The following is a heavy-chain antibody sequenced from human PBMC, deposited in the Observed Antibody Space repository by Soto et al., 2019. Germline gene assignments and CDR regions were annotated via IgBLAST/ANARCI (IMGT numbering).Heavy chain of an antibody. CDR1: GFTFSSYA. J-gene: IGHJ3*01. V-gene: IGHV3-23*01. Sequence: EVQLLDSGGGLVQPGGSLRLSCAASGFTFSSYAMSWVRQARGKGLEWVSSISGSGGGTYYADSVKGRFTISRDNSKNTLSLQMNSLRAEDTAVYYCAKSRGSGSYFNPSDAFDFWGQGTMVTVSS. D-gene: IGHD3-10*01. CDR2: ISGSGGGT. CDR3: AKSRGSGSYFNPSDAFDF.